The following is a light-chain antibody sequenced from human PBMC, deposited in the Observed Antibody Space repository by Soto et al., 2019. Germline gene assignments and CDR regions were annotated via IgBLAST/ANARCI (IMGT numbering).Light chain of an antibody. V-gene: IGLV1-44*01. CDR1: SSSIGRNT. CDR2: DNN. J-gene: IGLJ1*01. Sequence: QSVLSQPPSASGTPGQRVAISCSGSSSSIGRNTVNWYQQLPGTAPKLLIYDNNRRPSGVPDRFSGSKSGTSASLAISGLQSEDEADYYCAAWDDSMTGLNVFGTGTKVTVL. CDR3: AAWDDSMTGLNV.